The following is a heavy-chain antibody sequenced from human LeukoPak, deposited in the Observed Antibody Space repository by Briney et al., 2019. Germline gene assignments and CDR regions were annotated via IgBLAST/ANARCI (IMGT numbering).Heavy chain of an antibody. D-gene: IGHD5-18*01. V-gene: IGHV4-34*01. CDR1: GGSFSGYY. CDR3: ARELARYSFSGRWWFDP. J-gene: IGHJ5*02. CDR2: INHSGST. Sequence: SETLSLTCAVYGGSFSGYYWSWTRQPPGKGLEWIGEINHSGSTNYNPSLKSRVTISVDTSKNQFSLKLSSVTAADTAVYYCARELARYSFSGRWWFDPWGQGTLVTVSS.